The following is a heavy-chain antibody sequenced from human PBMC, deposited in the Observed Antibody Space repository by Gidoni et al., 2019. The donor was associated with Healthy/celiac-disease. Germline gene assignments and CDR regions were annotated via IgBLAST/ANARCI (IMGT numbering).Heavy chain of an antibody. V-gene: IGHV1-69*01. CDR3: ARSEATINRYWYFDL. CDR1: GGTFSRYA. D-gene: IGHD5-12*01. J-gene: IGHJ2*01. CDR2: IIPIFGTA. Sequence: QVQLVQSGAEVKKPGSSVKVSRKASGGTFSRYANSWVRQAPGQGLDWMGGIIPIFGTANYAQKFQGRVTITADESTSTAYMELSSLRSEDTAVYYCARSEATINRYWYFDLWGRGTLVTVSS.